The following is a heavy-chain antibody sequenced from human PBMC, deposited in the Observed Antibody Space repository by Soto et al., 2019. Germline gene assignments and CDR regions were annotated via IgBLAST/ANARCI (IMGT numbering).Heavy chain of an antibody. CDR1: GYTFTSYD. CDR2: MNPNSGNT. CDR3: ARGHRGCFLGWLLYRYYFDY. Sequence: QVQLVQSGAEVKKPGASVKVSCKASGYTFTSYDINWVRQATGQGLEWMGWMNPNSGNTGYAQKFKSRVTMTMNTSISTAYMELSSLRSEDTAVYYCARGHRGCFLGWLLYRYYFDYWGQGTLVTVSS. D-gene: IGHD3-3*01. J-gene: IGHJ4*02. V-gene: IGHV1-8*01.